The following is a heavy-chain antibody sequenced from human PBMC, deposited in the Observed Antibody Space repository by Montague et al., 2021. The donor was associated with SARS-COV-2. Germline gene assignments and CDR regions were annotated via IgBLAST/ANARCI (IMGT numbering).Heavy chain of an antibody. CDR2: ISYSGST. CDR1: AGSIRTTSHY. V-gene: IGHV4-39*07. J-gene: IGHJ2*01. Sequence: SETLSLTCIVSAGSIRTTSHYSTWIRHPQEKGLEWIGSISYSGSTYFNPSLESRLTMSVDTSKNQFSLKLSSVTAADTAVYYCAREFRTYGYGGQYWYFDLWGRSTLVTVSS. D-gene: IGHD3-10*01. CDR3: AREFRTYGYGGQYWYFDL.